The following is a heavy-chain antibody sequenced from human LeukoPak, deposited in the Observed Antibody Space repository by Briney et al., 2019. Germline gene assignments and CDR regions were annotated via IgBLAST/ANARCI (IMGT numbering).Heavy chain of an antibody. J-gene: IGHJ4*02. Sequence: PGGSLRPSCAASGFIFSDHHMDWVRQAPGKGLEWVGRVRNKANTYSTNYAASVKGRFSITRDDSMNSVYLQMNSLKTEDTAVYYCVRVWRGYYFDSWGQGILVTVSS. D-gene: IGHD3-10*01. V-gene: IGHV3-72*01. CDR3: VRVWRGYYFDS. CDR1: GFIFSDHH. CDR2: VRNKANTYST.